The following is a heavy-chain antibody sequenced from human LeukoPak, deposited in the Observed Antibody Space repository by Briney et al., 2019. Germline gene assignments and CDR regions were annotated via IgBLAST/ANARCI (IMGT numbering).Heavy chain of an antibody. Sequence: GGSLRLSCAASGFTLSSYWMTWARQAPGKRLEWVANIGQDGTEKYSVDSVKGRFTISRDNAKNSLYLQMNSLRAEDTAVYYCASGWAAIDSWGQGTLVTVSS. CDR1: GFTLSSYW. CDR3: ASGWAAIDS. V-gene: IGHV3-7*02. CDR2: IGQDGTEK. D-gene: IGHD5-18*01. J-gene: IGHJ4*02.